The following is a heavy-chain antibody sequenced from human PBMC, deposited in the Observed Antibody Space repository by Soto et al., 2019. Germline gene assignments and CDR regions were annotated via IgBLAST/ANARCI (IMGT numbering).Heavy chain of an antibody. CDR2: IFSNDEE. CDR3: ARKGDTYYYAMDV. D-gene: IGHD1-26*01. J-gene: IGHJ6*02. V-gene: IGHV2-26*01. Sequence: QVTLKESGPVLVKPTETLTLTCAVSGFSLSNAKMGVSWIRQTPGKALEWLAHIFSNDEESYSTSLKSRLTISKDTSKSQVVLTMTDMDPVDTATYYCARKGDTYYYAMDVWGHGITVTGSS. CDR1: GFSLSNAKMG.